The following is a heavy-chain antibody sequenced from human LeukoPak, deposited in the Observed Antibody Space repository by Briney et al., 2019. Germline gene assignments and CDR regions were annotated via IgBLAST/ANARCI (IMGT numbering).Heavy chain of an antibody. CDR1: GFTFSSYA. J-gene: IGHJ4*02. V-gene: IGHV3-30-3*01. CDR3: ARDIGGYSYGYSYDY. D-gene: IGHD5-18*01. CDR2: ISYDGSNK. Sequence: GRSLRLSCAASGFTFSSYAMHWVRQAPGKGLEWVAVISYDGSNKYYADSVKGRFTISRDNSKNTLYLQMNSLRAEDTAVYFCARDIGGYSYGYSYDYWGQGTPVTVSS.